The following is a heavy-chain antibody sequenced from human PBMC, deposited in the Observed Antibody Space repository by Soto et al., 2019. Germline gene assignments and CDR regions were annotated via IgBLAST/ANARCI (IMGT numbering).Heavy chain of an antibody. V-gene: IGHV1-8*01. CDR2: MNPNSGNT. CDR3: ARAPPYYYYMGV. Sequence: ASVKVSCKASGYTFTSYDINWVRQATGQGLEWMGWMNPNSGNTGYAQKFQGRVTMTRNTSISTAYMELSSLRSEDTAVYYCARAPPYYYYMGVWGKGTTVTVSS. J-gene: IGHJ6*03. CDR1: GYTFTSYD.